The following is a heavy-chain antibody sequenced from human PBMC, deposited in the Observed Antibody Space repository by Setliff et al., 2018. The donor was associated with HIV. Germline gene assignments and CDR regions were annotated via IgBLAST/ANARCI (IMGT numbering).Heavy chain of an antibody. J-gene: IGHJ3*02. CDR3: AREHCSGGSCNGFDI. CDR2: IYISGTT. V-gene: IGHV4-4*09. D-gene: IGHD2-15*01. Sequence: SETLSLTCTVSGGSISTSYWNWIRQPPGKGLEWIAYIYISGTTNYNPSLKSRVTISLDTSRNQFSLKLGSVTAAYTAMYYCAREHCSGGSCNGFDIWGQGTMVT. CDR1: GGSISTSY.